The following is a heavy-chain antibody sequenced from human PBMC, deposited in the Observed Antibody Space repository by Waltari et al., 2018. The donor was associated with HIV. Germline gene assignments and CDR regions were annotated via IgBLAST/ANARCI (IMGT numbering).Heavy chain of an antibody. J-gene: IGHJ4*02. CDR3: ARDRGDSFFPY. D-gene: IGHD5-18*01. CDR2: IYNGGST. Sequence: EVQLVQSGGGLIQPGWSLRLSCAASGFTVSSNYMSWVRQAPGQGLEWVSVIYNGGSTFYADSVQGRFTISRDNAKNTLFLQLNSLRAEDTAVYYCARDRGDSFFPYWGQGTLVTVSS. V-gene: IGHV3-53*01. CDR1: GFTVSSNY.